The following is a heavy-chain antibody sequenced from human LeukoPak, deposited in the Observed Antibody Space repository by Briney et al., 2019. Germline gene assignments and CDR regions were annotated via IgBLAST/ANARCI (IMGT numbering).Heavy chain of an antibody. CDR1: GYTFTSYD. V-gene: IGHV1-8*01. CDR3: ARIIDCSGGSCYSY. Sequence: ASVKVSCKASGYTFTSYDINWVRQATGQGLEWMGWTNPNSGNTGYAQKFQGRVTMTRNTSISTAYMELSSLRSEDTAVDYCARIIDCSGGSCYSYWGQGTLVTVSS. CDR2: TNPNSGNT. D-gene: IGHD2-15*01. J-gene: IGHJ4*02.